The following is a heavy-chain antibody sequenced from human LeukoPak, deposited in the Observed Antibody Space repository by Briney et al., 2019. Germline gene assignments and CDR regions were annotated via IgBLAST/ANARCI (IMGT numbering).Heavy chain of an antibody. V-gene: IGHV3-21*01. D-gene: IGHD6-13*01. Sequence: GGSLRLSCAASGFTFSSYSMNWVRQAPGKGLEWVSSISSSSSYIYYADSVKGRFTISRDNAKNPLYLQMNSLRAEDTAVYYCAKARPLDSSSWSHGDYWGQETLVTVSS. J-gene: IGHJ4*02. CDR1: GFTFSSYS. CDR2: ISSSSSYI. CDR3: AKARPLDSSSWSHGDY.